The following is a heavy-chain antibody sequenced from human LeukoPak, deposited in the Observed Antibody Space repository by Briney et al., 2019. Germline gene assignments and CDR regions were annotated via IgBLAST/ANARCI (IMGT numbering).Heavy chain of an antibody. CDR2: IRYDGRNR. J-gene: IGHJ4*02. CDR1: GFTFNNYN. Sequence: GGSLRLSCAASGFTFNNYNMNWVRQAPGKGLEWVAFIRYDGRNRYYADSVKGRFTVSRDNSKNTVHLQMDSLRTEDTGVYYCAKLRESGYSHGSFDYWGQGTLVTVSS. V-gene: IGHV3-30*02. D-gene: IGHD5-18*01. CDR3: AKLRESGYSHGSFDY.